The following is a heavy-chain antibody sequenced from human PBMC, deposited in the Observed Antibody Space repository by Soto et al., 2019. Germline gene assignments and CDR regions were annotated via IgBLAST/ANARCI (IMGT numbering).Heavy chain of an antibody. CDR2: ISAYNGNT. CDR1: GYTFTSYG. Sequence: ASVKVSCKASGYTFTSYGISWVRQATGQGLEWMGWISAYNGNTNYAQKLQGRVTMTTDTSTSTAYMELRSLKSDDTAVYYCARVIAAPGRCSNWFDPSGQGTLVTVSS. CDR3: ARVIAAPGRCSNWFDP. J-gene: IGHJ5*02. D-gene: IGHD6-13*01. V-gene: IGHV1-18*01.